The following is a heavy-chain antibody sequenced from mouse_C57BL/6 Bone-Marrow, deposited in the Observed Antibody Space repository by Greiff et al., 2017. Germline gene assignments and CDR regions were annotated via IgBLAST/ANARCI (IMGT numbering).Heavy chain of an antibody. CDR2: IYPRSGNT. CDR3: ARSGVYYGSAADY. V-gene: IGHV1-81*01. D-gene: IGHD1-1*01. Sequence: QVQLKESGAELARPGASVKLSCKASGYTFTSYGISWVKQRTGQGLEWIGEIYPRSGNTYYNEKFKGKATLTADKSSSTAYMELRSLSSEDSAVYFCARSGVYYGSAADYWGQGTTLTVSS. J-gene: IGHJ2*01. CDR1: GYTFTSYG.